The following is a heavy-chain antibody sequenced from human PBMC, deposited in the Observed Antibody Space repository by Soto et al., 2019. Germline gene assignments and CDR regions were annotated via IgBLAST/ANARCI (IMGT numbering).Heavy chain of an antibody. Sequence: GGSLRLSCAASGFTVSGNFMSWVRQAPGKGLEWVSIIYSGDSTYYADSVKGRFTISRDNSKNTLYLQMNSLRAEDTAVYYCASRFSSSWSALDYWGQGNLVTVSS. J-gene: IGHJ4*02. V-gene: IGHV3-53*01. CDR3: ASRFSSSWSALDY. CDR1: GFTVSGNF. D-gene: IGHD6-13*01. CDR2: IYSGDST.